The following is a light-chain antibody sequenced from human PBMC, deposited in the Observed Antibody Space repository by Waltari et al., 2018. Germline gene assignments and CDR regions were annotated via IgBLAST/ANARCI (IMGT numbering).Light chain of an antibody. CDR2: EVS. Sequence: QSALTQPASVSGSPGQSITISCTGTSSDVGGYHYVSWYQHHPGKAPKLMIYEVSNRPSGVSNRFSGSKSGNTASLTISGLQAEDEGDYYCCSYAISRPWVFGGGTKLTVL. V-gene: IGLV2-14*01. CDR1: SSDVGGYHY. J-gene: IGLJ3*02. CDR3: CSYAISRPWV.